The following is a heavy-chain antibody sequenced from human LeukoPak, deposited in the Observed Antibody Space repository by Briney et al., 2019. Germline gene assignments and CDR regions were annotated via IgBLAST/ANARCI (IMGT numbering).Heavy chain of an antibody. V-gene: IGHV3-23*01. CDR2: VSGSGART. D-gene: IGHD5-18*01. CDR3: AKAGFRGFSLHYFDF. J-gene: IGHJ4*02. Sequence: GGSLRLSCAASGFNFSYFAMTWVRQAPGKALEWVSTVSGSGARTFGADAVEGRFTISRDNSMDTVYLQMNSLTADDTAVYYCAKAGFRGFSLHYFDFWGQGTLVTVSS. CDR1: GFNFSYFA.